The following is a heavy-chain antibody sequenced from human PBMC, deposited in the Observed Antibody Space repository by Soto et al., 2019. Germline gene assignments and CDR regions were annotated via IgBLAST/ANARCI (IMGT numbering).Heavy chain of an antibody. J-gene: IGHJ6*03. Sequence: PSQTLSLTCAISGDSVSSNSAAWNWIRQSPSRGLEWLGRTYYSSKWYNDYAVSVKSRITINPDTSKNQFSLQLNSVTPEDTAVYYCAMSNCSSTSCYVGRDYYYYYMDVWGKGTTVTVSS. CDR1: GDSVSSNSAA. CDR3: AMSNCSSTSCYVGRDYYYYYMDV. CDR2: TYYSSKWYN. V-gene: IGHV6-1*01. D-gene: IGHD2-2*01.